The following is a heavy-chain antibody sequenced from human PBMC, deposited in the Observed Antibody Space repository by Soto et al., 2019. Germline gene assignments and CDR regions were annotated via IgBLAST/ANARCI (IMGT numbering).Heavy chain of an antibody. D-gene: IGHD2-21*01. CDR1: GFAFSDYT. CDR3: AKSHIVGMNVLLLGVRCYN. Sequence: EVQLLESGGGLVQPGGSLRLSCAVSGFAFSDYTVNWVRQAPGKGLEWISGISGGGDRTYYAESVKGRFTNTRDNSNNTLYLPMTALSAEDTAVYYCAKSHIVGMNVLLLGVRCYNWAHGTLFSVSS. J-gene: IGHJ3*01. V-gene: IGHV3-23*01. CDR2: ISGGGDRT.